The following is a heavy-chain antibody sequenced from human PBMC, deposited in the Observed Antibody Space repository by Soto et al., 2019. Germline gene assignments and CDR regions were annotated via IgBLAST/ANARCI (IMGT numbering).Heavy chain of an antibody. J-gene: IGHJ4*02. D-gene: IGHD1-26*01. V-gene: IGHV3-23*01. CDR2: FSGGGST. CDR1: GFTFSSYA. Sequence: PGGSLRLSCAASGFTFSSYAMTWVRQAPGKGLEWVSGFSGGGSTYYADSVKGRFTISRDNSKNTLYLQMNSLRAEDTAVYYWAKALYSGSYHAFDYWGQGTLVTVSS. CDR3: AKALYSGSYHAFDY.